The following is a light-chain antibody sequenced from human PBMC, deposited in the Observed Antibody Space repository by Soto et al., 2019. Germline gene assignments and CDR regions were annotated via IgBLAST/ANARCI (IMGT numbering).Light chain of an antibody. Sequence: EIVLTQSPATLSLSPGERATLSCRASKSVSSYLAWYQQKPGQAPRLLIYDASNRAPGIPARFSGSGSGTDFTLTISSLEPEDFAVYYCQQRTNWPPWTFGQGTKVEIK. CDR2: DAS. CDR3: QQRTNWPPWT. CDR1: KSVSSY. V-gene: IGKV3-11*01. J-gene: IGKJ1*01.